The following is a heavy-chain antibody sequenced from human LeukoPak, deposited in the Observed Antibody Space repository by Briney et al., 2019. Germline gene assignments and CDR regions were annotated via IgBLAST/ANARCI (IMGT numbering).Heavy chain of an antibody. CDR1: GFTFNSHA. V-gene: IGHV3-30-3*01. CDR2: ISYDGVVQ. J-gene: IGHJ4*02. CDR3: ARDMSEKYSIDY. Sequence: GGCLRLSCAASGFTFNSHAIHWVRQAPGKGLEWVAFISYDGVVQSYADSVKGRFTLSRDNSKNTLYLQMSSLRADDTALYFCARDMSEKYSIDYWGQGTLVTVSS. D-gene: IGHD2/OR15-2a*01.